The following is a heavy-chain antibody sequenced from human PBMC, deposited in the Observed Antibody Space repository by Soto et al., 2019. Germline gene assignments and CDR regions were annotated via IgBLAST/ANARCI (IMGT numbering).Heavy chain of an antibody. CDR2: ISYDGSNK. J-gene: IGHJ4*02. CDR1: GFTFSSYA. Sequence: QVQLVESGGGVVQPGRSLRLSCAASGFTFSSYAMHWVRQAPGKGLEWVAVISYDGSNKYYADSVKGRFTISRDNSKNTLYLQMNSLRAEDTAVYYCARVLSSNFQDVVVVYFDYWGQGTLVTVSS. D-gene: IGHD2-21*01. V-gene: IGHV3-30-3*01. CDR3: ARVLSSNFQDVVVVYFDY.